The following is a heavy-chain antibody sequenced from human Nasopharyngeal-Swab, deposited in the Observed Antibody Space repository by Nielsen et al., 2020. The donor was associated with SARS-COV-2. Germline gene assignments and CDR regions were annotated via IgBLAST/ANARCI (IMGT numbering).Heavy chain of an antibody. V-gene: IGHV3-23*01. CDR1: GFTFSSYA. CDR3: AKVQGIAAADNWFDP. J-gene: IGHJ5*02. Sequence: GESLKISCAASGFTFSSYAMSWVRQAPGKGLEWVSAISGSGGSTYYADSVKGRFTISRDNSKNTLYLQMNSLRAEDTAVYYCAKVQGIAAADNWFDPWGQGTLVTVSS. D-gene: IGHD6-13*01. CDR2: ISGSGGST.